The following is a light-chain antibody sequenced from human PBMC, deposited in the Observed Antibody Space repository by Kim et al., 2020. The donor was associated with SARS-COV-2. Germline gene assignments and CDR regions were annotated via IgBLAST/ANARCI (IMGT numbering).Light chain of an antibody. CDR1: SLRSYY. CDR3: NSRDSSGNHHYV. V-gene: IGLV3-19*01. CDR2: GKN. J-gene: IGLJ1*01. Sequence: GQTVRITCQGDSLRSYYASWYQQRPGQAPVLVIYGKNNRPSGIPDRFSGSSSGNTASLTITGAQAEDEADYYCNSRDSSGNHHYVFGTGTKVTVL.